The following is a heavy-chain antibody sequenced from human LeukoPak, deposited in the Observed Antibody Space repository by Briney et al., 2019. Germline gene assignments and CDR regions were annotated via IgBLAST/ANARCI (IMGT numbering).Heavy chain of an antibody. Sequence: SETLSLTCTVSGGSLSSYYWSWIRQPPGKGLEWIGYIYYSGSTNYNPSLKSRVTISVDTSKNQFSLKLSSVTAADTAVYYCARDDFWSGYRYFDYWGQGTLVTVSS. D-gene: IGHD3-3*01. CDR1: GGSLSSYY. J-gene: IGHJ4*02. CDR3: ARDDFWSGYRYFDY. V-gene: IGHV4-59*01. CDR2: IYYSGST.